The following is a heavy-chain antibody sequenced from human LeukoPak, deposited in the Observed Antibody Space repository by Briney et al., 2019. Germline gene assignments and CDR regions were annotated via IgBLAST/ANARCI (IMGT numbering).Heavy chain of an antibody. CDR3: ARGIAAAAKQGGFDY. CDR2: INHSGST. D-gene: IGHD6-13*01. J-gene: IGHJ4*02. Sequence: SETLPLTCAVYGGSFSGYYWSWIRQPPGKGLEWIGEINHSGSTNYNPSLKSRVTISVDTSNNQFSLKLSSVTAADTALYYCARGIAAAAKQGGFDYWGQGTLVTVSS. CDR1: GGSFSGYY. V-gene: IGHV4-34*01.